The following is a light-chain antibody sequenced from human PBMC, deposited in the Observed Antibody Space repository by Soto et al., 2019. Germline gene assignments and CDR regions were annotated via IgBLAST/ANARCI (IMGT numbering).Light chain of an antibody. V-gene: IGLV1-40*01. CDR2: GNS. CDR1: SSNIGAGYD. CDR3: QSYDSSLSGWV. Sequence: QSLLMQPPSVSGAPGQRVTISCTGSSSNIGAGYDVHWYQQLPGTAPKLLIYGNSNRPSGVPDRFSGSKSGTSASLAITGLQAEDEADYYCQSYDSSLSGWVFGGGTKLTVL. J-gene: IGLJ3*02.